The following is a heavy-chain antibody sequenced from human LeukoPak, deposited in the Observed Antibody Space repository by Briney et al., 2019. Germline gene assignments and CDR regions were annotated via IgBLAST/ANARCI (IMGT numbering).Heavy chain of an antibody. CDR1: GFTVSSNY. CDR3: AGGGSGWPFDY. Sequence: PGGSLRLSCAASGFTVSSNYMSWVRQAPGKGLEWVSVIYSGGSTYYADSVKGRFTIPRHNSKNTLYLQMNGLRAEDTAVYYCAGGGSGWPFDYWGQGTLVTVSS. CDR2: IYSGGST. J-gene: IGHJ4*02. D-gene: IGHD6-19*01. V-gene: IGHV3-53*04.